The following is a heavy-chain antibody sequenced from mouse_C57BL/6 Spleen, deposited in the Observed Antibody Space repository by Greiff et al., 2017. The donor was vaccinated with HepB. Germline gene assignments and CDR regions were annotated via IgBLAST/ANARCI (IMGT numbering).Heavy chain of an antibody. D-gene: IGHD2-4*01. CDR3: ARRYDYDVNAMDY. Sequence: VQLQQPGAELVRPGSSVKLSCKASGYTFTSYWMHWVKQRPIQGLEWIGNIDPSDSETHYNQKFKDKATLTVDKSSSTAYMQLSSLTSEDSAVYYCARRYDYDVNAMDYWGQGTSVTVSS. CDR2: IDPSDSET. J-gene: IGHJ4*01. V-gene: IGHV1-52*01. CDR1: GYTFTSYW.